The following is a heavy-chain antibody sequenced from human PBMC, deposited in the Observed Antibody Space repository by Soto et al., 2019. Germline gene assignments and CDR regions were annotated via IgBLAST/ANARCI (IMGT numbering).Heavy chain of an antibody. J-gene: IGHJ5*02. CDR1: GDSVSSNSAA. Sequence: PSQTLSLTCAISGDSVSSNSAAWNWIRQSPSRGLEWLGRTYYRSKWYNDYAVSVKSRITINPDTSKNQFSLQLNSVTPEDTAVYYCARSGYYGSGSYYRGTNWFDPWGQGTLVTVSS. D-gene: IGHD3-10*01. CDR3: ARSGYYGSGSYYRGTNWFDP. V-gene: IGHV6-1*01. CDR2: TYYRSKWYN.